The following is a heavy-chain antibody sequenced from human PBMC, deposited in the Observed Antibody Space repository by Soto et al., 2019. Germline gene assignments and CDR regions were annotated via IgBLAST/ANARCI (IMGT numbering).Heavy chain of an antibody. CDR3: VIVGATSLQYYFDY. J-gene: IGHJ4*02. CDR1: GYTFTSYG. CDR2: ISAYNGNT. D-gene: IGHD1-26*01. V-gene: IGHV1-18*01. Sequence: GSVKVSCKASGYTFTSYGISWVRQAPGQGLEWMGWISAYNGNTNYAQKLQGRVTMTTDTSTSTAYMELRSLRSDDTAVYYCVIVGATSLQYYFDYWGQGTLVTVSS.